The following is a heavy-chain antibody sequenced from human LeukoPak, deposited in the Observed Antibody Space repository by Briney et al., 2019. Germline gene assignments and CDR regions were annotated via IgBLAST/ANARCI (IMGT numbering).Heavy chain of an antibody. CDR3: ARLEPYYGRVGAFDI. D-gene: IGHD1-26*01. V-gene: IGHV4-39*07. CDR1: GGSISSSTYY. CDR2: IYHSGST. Sequence: SETLSLTCTVSGGSISSSTYYWGWIRQPPGKGLEWIGSIYHSGSTYYNPSLKSRVTISVDTSKNQFSLKLSSVTAADTAVYYCARLEPYYGRVGAFDIWGQGTMVTVSS. J-gene: IGHJ3*02.